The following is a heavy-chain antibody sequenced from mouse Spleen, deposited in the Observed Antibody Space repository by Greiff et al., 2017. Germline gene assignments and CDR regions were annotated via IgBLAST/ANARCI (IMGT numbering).Heavy chain of an antibody. V-gene: IGHV5-17*02. CDR3: ARDYDYRFPYWYFDV. D-gene: IGHD2-4*01. CDR1: GFTFSSFG. CDR2: ISSGSSTI. Sequence: EVQGVESGGGLVQPGGSRKLSCAASGFTFSSFGMHWVRQAPEKGLEWVAYISSGSSTIYYADTVKGRFTISRDNPKNTLFLQMTSLRSEDTAMYYCARDYDYRFPYWYFDVWGAGTTVTVSS. J-gene: IGHJ1*01.